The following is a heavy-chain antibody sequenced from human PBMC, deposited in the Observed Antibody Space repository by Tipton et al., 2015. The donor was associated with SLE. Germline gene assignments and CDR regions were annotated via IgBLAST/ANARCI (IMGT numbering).Heavy chain of an antibody. CDR1: GGSITTTPYY. D-gene: IGHD1-26*01. J-gene: IGHJ4*02. CDR3: ARGGGSYYDY. CDR2: THYSGTT. Sequence: TLFLTCIVSGGSITTTPYYWGWIRQSPEKGLEWIGSTHYSGTTYYNPSLESRVTMSMDTSKNQFSLRVRSVTAADTAVYYCARGGGSYYDYWGQGTLVTVSS. V-gene: IGHV4-39*01.